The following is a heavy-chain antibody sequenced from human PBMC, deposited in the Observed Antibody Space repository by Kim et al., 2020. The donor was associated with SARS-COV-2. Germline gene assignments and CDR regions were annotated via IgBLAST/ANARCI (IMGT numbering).Heavy chain of an antibody. D-gene: IGHD5-18*01. CDR3: AKDWGWIQLYNWFDP. Sequence: GGSLRLSCAASGFTFSSYGMHWVRQAPGKGLEWVAVISYDGSNKYYADSVKGRFTISRDNSKNTLYLQMNSLRAEDTAVYYCAKDWGWIQLYNWFDPWGQGTLVTVSS. V-gene: IGHV3-30*18. CDR1: GFTFSSYG. CDR2: ISYDGSNK. J-gene: IGHJ5*02.